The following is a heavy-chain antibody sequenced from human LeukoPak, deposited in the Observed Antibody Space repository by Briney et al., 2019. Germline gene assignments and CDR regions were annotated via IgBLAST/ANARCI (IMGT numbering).Heavy chain of an antibody. CDR2: INPNHGDT. CDR3: ARSPHILTGENFDY. CDR1: GYTFTGYY. Sequence: ASVKVSCKASGYTFTGYYMHWVRQAPGQGLEWMGWINPNHGDTNYAQKFQDRVSMTRDRSISTAYIHLSRLRSADTAVYYCARSPHILTGENFDYWGQGTLLTVSS. J-gene: IGHJ4*02. V-gene: IGHV1-2*02. D-gene: IGHD3-9*01.